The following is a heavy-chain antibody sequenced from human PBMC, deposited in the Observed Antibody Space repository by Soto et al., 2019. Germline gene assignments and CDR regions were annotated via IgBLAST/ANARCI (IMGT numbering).Heavy chain of an antibody. CDR2: IIPIFGTA. J-gene: IGHJ6*01. Sequence: QVQLVQSGAEVKKPGSSVKVSCKASGGTFSSYAISWVRQAPGQGLEWMGGIIPIFGTANYEQKFQGRVMITEDESTSTAYMELSSLRSEDRAVYYCPSRNGRYYYGLDVWGQGTTVNVSS. CDR1: GGTFSSYA. V-gene: IGHV1-69*12. CDR3: PSRNGRYYYGLDV.